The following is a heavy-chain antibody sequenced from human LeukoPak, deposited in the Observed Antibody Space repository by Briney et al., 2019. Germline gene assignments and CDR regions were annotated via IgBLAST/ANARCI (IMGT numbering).Heavy chain of an antibody. CDR3: ARGYTGGWNDY. CDR2: ISSSGSTI. Sequence: PGGSLRLSCAASGFTFSSYEMNWVRQAPGKGLEWVSYISSSGSTIYYADSVKGRFTISRDNAKNSLYLQMNSLRAEDTAVYYCARGYTGGWNDYWGQGTLVTVSS. J-gene: IGHJ4*02. D-gene: IGHD3-16*02. V-gene: IGHV3-48*03. CDR1: GFTFSSYE.